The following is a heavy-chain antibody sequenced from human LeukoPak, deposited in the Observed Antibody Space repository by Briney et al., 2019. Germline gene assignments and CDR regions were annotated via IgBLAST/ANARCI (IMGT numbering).Heavy chain of an antibody. D-gene: IGHD5-12*01. CDR3: ARGLRLYSGYDFLRY. CDR2: IYYIGST. CDR1: GGSISSSSYY. V-gene: IGHV4-39*01. J-gene: IGHJ4*02. Sequence: PSETLSLTCTVSGGSISSSSYYWGWIRQPPGKGLEWIGSIYYIGSTYYNPSLKSRVTISVDTSKNQLSLKLSSVTAADTAVYYCARGLRLYSGYDFLRYWGQGTLVTVSS.